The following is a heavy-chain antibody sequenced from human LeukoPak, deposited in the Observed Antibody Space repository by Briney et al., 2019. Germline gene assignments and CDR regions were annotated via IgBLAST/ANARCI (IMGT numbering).Heavy chain of an antibody. CDR2: IYYSGST. CDR1: GGSISSSSYY. D-gene: IGHD5-24*01. V-gene: IGHV4-39*07. CDR3: ARGEIEYFDY. Sequence: SETLSLTCTVSGGSISSSSYYWGWIRQPPGKGLEWIGSIYYSGSTYYNPSLKSRVTISVDTSKNQFSLKLSSVTAADTAVYYCARGEIEYFDYWGKGTLVTVSS. J-gene: IGHJ4*02.